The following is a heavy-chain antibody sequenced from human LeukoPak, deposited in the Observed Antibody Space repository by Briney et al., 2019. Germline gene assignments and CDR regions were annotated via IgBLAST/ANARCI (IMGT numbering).Heavy chain of an antibody. J-gene: IGHJ3*02. Sequence: ASVKVSCKASGYTFTSYDINWVRQATGQGLEWMGWMNPNSGNTGYAQKFQGRVTMTRNTSISTAYMELSSLRSEDTAVYYCANHGDYSGAFDIWGQGTMVTVSS. V-gene: IGHV1-8*01. CDR1: GYTFTSYD. CDR2: MNPNSGNT. CDR3: ANHGDYSGAFDI. D-gene: IGHD4-17*01.